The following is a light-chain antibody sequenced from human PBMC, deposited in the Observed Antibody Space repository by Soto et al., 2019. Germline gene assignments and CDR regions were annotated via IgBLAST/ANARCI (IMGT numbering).Light chain of an antibody. CDR2: EVS. J-gene: IGLJ2*01. Sequence: QPVLTQPPSASGSPGQSVTISCTGTSSDVGRYNYVSWYQQHPGKAPKVMIYEVSKRPSGVPDRFSGSKSGNTASLTVSGLQAEDEADYYCVSYAGSNNVVFGGGTKLTVL. CDR1: SSDVGRYNY. CDR3: VSYAGSNNVV. V-gene: IGLV2-8*01.